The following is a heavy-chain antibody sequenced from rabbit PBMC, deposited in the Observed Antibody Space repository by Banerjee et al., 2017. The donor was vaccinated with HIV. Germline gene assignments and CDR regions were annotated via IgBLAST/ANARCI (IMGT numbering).Heavy chain of an antibody. CDR3: ARDPGSYFNL. CDR1: GFDLSSDYY. D-gene: IGHD4-2*01. V-gene: IGHV1S40*01. CDR2: IDTSNGNT. Sequence: QSLEESGGGLVKPEGSLTLTCKASGFDLSSDYYMCWVRQAPGKGLEWIACIDTSNGNTYCAIWAKGRFTTSKTSSTTVTLQMTSLTAADTATYFCARDPGSYFNLWGPGTLVTVS. J-gene: IGHJ4*01.